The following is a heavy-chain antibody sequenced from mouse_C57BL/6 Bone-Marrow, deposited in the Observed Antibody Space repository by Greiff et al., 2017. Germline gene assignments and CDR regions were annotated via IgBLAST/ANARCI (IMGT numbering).Heavy chain of an antibody. V-gene: IGHV1-64*01. CDR3: ERRDYYYGSSPWCFDG. J-gene: IGHJ1*03. CDR2: IHPNSGST. CDR1: GYTFTSYW. D-gene: IGHD1-1*01. Sequence: QVQLQQPGTELVKPGASVKLSCKASGYTFTSYWMHWVKQRPGQGLEWIGMIHPNSGSTNYNEKFKSKATLTVDKSSSTAYMQLSSLTSEDSAVYYCERRDYYYGSSPWCFDGWGTGTTVTVSS.